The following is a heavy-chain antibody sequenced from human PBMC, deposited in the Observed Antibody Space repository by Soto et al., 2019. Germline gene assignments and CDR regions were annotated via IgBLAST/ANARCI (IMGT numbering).Heavy chain of an antibody. D-gene: IGHD1-26*01. Sequence: PGGSLRLSCAASGFTFSSYAMSWVRQAPGKGLEWVSAISGSGGSTYYADSVKGRFTISRDNSKNTLYLQMNSLRAEDTAVYYCAKDKNSGSYSGPYFDYWGQGTLVTVSS. CDR1: GFTFSSYA. J-gene: IGHJ4*02. CDR3: AKDKNSGSYSGPYFDY. V-gene: IGHV3-23*01. CDR2: ISGSGGST.